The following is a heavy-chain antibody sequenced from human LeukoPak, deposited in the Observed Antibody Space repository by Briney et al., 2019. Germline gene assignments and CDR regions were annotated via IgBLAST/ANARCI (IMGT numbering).Heavy chain of an antibody. CDR1: GFTFSSYT. CDR2: ISISSSYI. J-gene: IGHJ3*02. V-gene: IGHV3-21*01. D-gene: IGHD2-8*01. CDR3: ARGGCTNGVYSGFDI. Sequence: GGSLRLSCAASGFTFSSYTMNWVRQAPGKGLEWVSSISISSSYIYYVDSLKGRFTISRDNAKNSLYLQMNSLRAEDTAVYYCARGGCTNGVYSGFDIWGQGTMVTVSS.